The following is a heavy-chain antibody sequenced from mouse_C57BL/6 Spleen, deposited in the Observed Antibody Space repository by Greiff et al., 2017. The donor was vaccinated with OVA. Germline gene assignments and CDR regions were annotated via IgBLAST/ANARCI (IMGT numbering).Heavy chain of an antibody. Sequence: EVMLVESGGDLVKPGGSLKLSCAASGFTFSSYGMSWVRQTPDKRLEWVATISSGGSYTYYPDSVKGRFTISRDNAKNTLYLHMSSLKSEDTAMYYCARHGGYYGSSPYWYFDVWGTGTTVTVSS. CDR1: GFTFSSYG. V-gene: IGHV5-6*01. J-gene: IGHJ1*03. CDR3: ARHGGYYGSSPYWYFDV. D-gene: IGHD1-1*01. CDR2: ISSGGSYT.